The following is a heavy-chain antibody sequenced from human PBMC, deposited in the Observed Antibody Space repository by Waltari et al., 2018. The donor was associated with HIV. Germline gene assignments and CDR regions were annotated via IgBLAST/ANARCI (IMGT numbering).Heavy chain of an antibody. CDR2: IYHSGST. J-gene: IGHJ6*02. CDR3: ARESITIFGVVSSRYGMDV. CDR1: GGSISSSNW. D-gene: IGHD3-3*01. V-gene: IGHV4-4*02. Sequence: QVQLQESGPGLVKPSGTLSLTCAVSGGSISSSNWWSWVRQPPGKGLEWIGEIYHSGSTNYNPSLKSRVTISVDKSKNQFSLKLSSVTAADTAVYYCARESITIFGVVSSRYGMDVWGQGTTVTVSS.